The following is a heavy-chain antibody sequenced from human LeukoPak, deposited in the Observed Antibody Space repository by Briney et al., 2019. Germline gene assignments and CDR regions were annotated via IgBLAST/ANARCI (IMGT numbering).Heavy chain of an antibody. Sequence: SETLSLTCTVSGGPISSSSYYWGWIRQPPGKGLEWIGSIYYSGSTYYNPSLKSRVTISVDTSKNQFSLKLSSVTAAETAVYYCARLEISAAGRSFLDYWGQGTLVTVSS. V-gene: IGHV4-39*01. CDR1: GGPISSSSYY. D-gene: IGHD6-13*01. J-gene: IGHJ4*02. CDR2: IYYSGST. CDR3: ARLEISAAGRSFLDY.